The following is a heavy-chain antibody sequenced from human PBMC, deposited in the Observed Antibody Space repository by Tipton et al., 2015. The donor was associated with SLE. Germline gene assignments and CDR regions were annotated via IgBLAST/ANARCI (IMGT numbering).Heavy chain of an antibody. CDR3: WGYYNYGMDV. CDR2: IYSGSS. J-gene: IGHJ6*02. CDR1: GGSISTFF. D-gene: IGHD3-16*01. Sequence: GLVKPSETLSLTCTVSGGSISTFFWSWIRQPPGKGLEWIGYIYSGSSYFNPSLRSRVSMSIDRSKNQFSLKLSSVTAADTAVYFCWGYYNYGMDVWGQGTTVTVSS. V-gene: IGHV4-59*12.